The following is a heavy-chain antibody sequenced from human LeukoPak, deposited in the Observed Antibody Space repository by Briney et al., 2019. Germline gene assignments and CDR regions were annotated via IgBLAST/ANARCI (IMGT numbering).Heavy chain of an antibody. D-gene: IGHD3-10*01. CDR1: GHSISSYY. CDR2: MYYSGST. J-gene: IGHJ2*01. V-gene: IGHV4-59*03. CDR3: ATIRDTAHRYWYFDL. Sequence: PSETLSLTCTVSGHSISSYYWSWIRQPPGKGLEWIGYMYYSGSTSYNPSLKSRVTMSVDTSKNQFSLKLSSVTAADSAVYYCATIRDTAHRYWYFDLWGRGTLVIVSS.